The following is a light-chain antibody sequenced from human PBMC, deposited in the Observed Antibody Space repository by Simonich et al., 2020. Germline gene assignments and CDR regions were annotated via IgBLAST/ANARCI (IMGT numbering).Light chain of an antibody. V-gene: IGKV3-15*01. CDR3: QQYNNWPPVT. Sequence: EIVMTQSPATLSVSPGERATLSCRASQSVSSNLAWYQKKPGQAPRLLVYGASTRATGIPARFSGSGSGTEFTLTISSMQSEDFAVYYCQQYNNWPPVTFGQGTKLEIK. CDR2: GAS. CDR1: QSVSSN. J-gene: IGKJ2*01.